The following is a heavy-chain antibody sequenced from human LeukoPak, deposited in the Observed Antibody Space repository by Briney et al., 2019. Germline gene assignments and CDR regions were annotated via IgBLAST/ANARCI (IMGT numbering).Heavy chain of an antibody. CDR2: IYSGGST. CDR1: GFTVSSNY. V-gene: IGHV3-53*01. CDR3: ARDLRVRGVPFRMDV. D-gene: IGHD3-10*01. J-gene: IGHJ6*02. Sequence: PGGSLKLSCAASGFTVSSNYMSWVRQAPGKALEGVSVIYSGGSTYYADSVKGRFTISRNNSKNTLYLQMNSLRAEDTAVYYCARDLRVRGVPFRMDVWGQGTTVTVSS.